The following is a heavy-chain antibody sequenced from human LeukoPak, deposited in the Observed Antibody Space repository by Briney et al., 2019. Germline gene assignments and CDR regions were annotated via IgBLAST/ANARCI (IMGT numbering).Heavy chain of an antibody. CDR1: GYTFTGYY. J-gene: IGHJ5*02. V-gene: IGHV1-2*06. CDR3: ARVHMGDNWFDP. D-gene: IGHD2-21*01. CDR2: VNPNSGGT. Sequence: ASVKVSCKASGYTFTGYYMHWVRQAPGQGLEWMGRVNPNSGGTNYAQKFQGRVTMTRDTSTSTVYMELSSLRSEDTAVYYCARVHMGDNWFDPWGQGTLVTVSS.